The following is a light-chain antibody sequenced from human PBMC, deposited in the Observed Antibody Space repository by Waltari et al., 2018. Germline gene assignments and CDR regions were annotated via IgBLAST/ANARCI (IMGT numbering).Light chain of an antibody. CDR3: QQGYSYPFT. CDR1: QGINSY. Sequence: DIQMSQSPSSLSASVGDRVTITCRASQGINSYLNWYQQKPGKAPKVLIYYANSWESGVPSRFSGSGSGTEFTLTISSLQPEDFATYYCQQGYSYPFTFGPGTKLDIK. J-gene: IGKJ3*01. CDR2: YAN. V-gene: IGKV1-39*01.